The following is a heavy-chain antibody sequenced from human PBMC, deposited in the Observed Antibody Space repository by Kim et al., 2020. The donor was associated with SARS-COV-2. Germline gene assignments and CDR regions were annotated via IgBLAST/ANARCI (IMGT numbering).Heavy chain of an antibody. CDR1: GGSISSGGYY. Sequence: SETLSLTCTVSGGSISSGGYYWSWIRQHPGKGLEWIGYIYYSGSTYYNPSLKSRVTISVDTSKNQFSLKLSSVTAADTAVYYCARGRQKTTVAPFDYWGQGTLVTVSS. V-gene: IGHV4-31*03. CDR3: ARGRQKTTVAPFDY. D-gene: IGHD4-17*01. J-gene: IGHJ4*02. CDR2: IYYSGST.